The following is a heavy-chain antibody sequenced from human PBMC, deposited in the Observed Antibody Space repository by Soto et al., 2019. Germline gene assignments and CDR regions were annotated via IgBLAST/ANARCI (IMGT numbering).Heavy chain of an antibody. V-gene: IGHV4-34*01. D-gene: IGHD2-2*01. CDR2: INHSGST. J-gene: IGHJ6*02. Sequence: PSETLSLTCAFHCYSFSGYYWRWMGQPSGKGLEWIGEINHSGSTNYNPSLKSRVTISVDTSKNQFSLKLISVTAADTAVYYCARAPRYCSSTSCLSRGMDVWGEGTTVT. CDR1: CYSFSGYY. CDR3: ARAPRYCSSTSCLSRGMDV.